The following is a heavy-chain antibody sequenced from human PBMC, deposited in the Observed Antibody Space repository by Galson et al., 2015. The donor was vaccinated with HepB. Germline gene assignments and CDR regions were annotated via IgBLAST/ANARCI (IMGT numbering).Heavy chain of an antibody. CDR1: SSA. CDR2: ISGSGGST. CDR3: AKDFNTDDSSGYYYGDACDI. J-gene: IGHJ3*02. Sequence: SSAMSWVRQAPGKGLEWVSAISGSGGSTYYADSVKGRFTISRDNSKNTLYLQMYSLRAEDTAVYYCAKDFNTDDSSGYYYGDACDIWGQGTMVTVPA. D-gene: IGHD3-22*01. V-gene: IGHV3-23*01.